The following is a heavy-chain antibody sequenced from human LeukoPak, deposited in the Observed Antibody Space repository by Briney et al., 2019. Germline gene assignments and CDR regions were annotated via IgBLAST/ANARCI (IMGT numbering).Heavy chain of an antibody. J-gene: IGHJ5*02. CDR2: INPSGSSA. CDR3: TRGPHIRTYDRDNWFDP. D-gene: IGHD3-3*01. Sequence: ASVKVSCKASGYSFTSYYMHWVRQAPGQGLEWMGFINPSGSSAAYAQKFQGRVTMTRDMSTSTVYMDLSSLRSEDTAVYYCTRGPHIRTYDRDNWFDPWGQGTLVTVSS. CDR1: GYSFTSYY. V-gene: IGHV1-46*01.